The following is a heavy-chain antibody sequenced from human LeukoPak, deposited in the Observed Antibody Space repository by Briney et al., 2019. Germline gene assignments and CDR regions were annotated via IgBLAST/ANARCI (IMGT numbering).Heavy chain of an antibody. CDR2: IYYSGST. Sequence: SETLSLTCTVSGGSISSYYWSWIRQPPGKGLDWIGYIYYSGSTNYNPSLKSRVTISVDTSKNQFSLKLSSVTAADTAVYYCARRPQSGYATFDPWGQGTLVTVSS. CDR1: GGSISSYY. CDR3: ARRPQSGYATFDP. J-gene: IGHJ5*02. D-gene: IGHD5-12*01. V-gene: IGHV4-59*01.